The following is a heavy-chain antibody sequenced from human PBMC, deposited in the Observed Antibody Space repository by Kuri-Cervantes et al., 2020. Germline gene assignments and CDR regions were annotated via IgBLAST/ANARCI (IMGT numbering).Heavy chain of an antibody. CDR1: GYTFISYG. CDR3: ARVNVYYYNMDV. J-gene: IGHJ6*04. Sequence: ASVKVSCKASGYTFISYGISWVRQAPGQGLEWMGWISAYDGDTNYAQKLRGRVTMTTDTSTSTAFMELRSLRSDDTAVYYCARVNVYYYNMDVWGKRTTVTVSS. CDR2: ISAYDGDT. V-gene: IGHV1-18*01.